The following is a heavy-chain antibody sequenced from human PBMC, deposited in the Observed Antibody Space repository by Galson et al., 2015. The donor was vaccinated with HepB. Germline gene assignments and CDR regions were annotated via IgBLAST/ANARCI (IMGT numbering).Heavy chain of an antibody. J-gene: IGHJ6*02. D-gene: IGHD3-3*01. Sequence: SVKVSCKASGYTFTSYYMHWVRQAPGQGLEWMGIINPSGGSTSYAQKFQGRVTMTRDTSTSTVYMELSSLRSEDTAVYYCARGEGHYDFWSGYRYGMDVWGQGTTVTVSS. V-gene: IGHV1-46*01. CDR3: ARGEGHYDFWSGYRYGMDV. CDR1: GYTFTSYY. CDR2: INPSGGST.